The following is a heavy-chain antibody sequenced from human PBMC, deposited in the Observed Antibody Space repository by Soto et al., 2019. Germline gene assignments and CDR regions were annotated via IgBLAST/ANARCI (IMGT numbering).Heavy chain of an antibody. CDR3: ARVRLWFGDSYPLGAFDI. V-gene: IGHV4-59*01. D-gene: IGHD3-10*01. J-gene: IGHJ3*02. CDR1: GGSIGSYY. CDR2: IYYSGST. Sequence: KPSETLSLTCTVSGGSIGSYYWSWIRQPPGKGLEWIGYIYYSGSTNYNPSLKSRVTISVDTSKNQFSLKLSSVTAADTAVYYCARVRLWFGDSYPLGAFDIWGQGTMVTVSS.